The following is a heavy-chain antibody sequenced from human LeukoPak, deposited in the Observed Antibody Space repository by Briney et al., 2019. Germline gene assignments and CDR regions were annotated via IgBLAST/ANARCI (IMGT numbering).Heavy chain of an antibody. CDR2: INHSGST. Sequence: PSETLSLTCAVYGGSFSSYYWRWIRHPPGKGLEWIGEINHSGSTNYNPSLKGRVTISVDTSKNQFSLKLSSVTAADTAVYYCARASATVNSTPFDYWGQGTLVTVSS. V-gene: IGHV4-34*01. CDR1: GGSFSSYY. D-gene: IGHD5-12*01. J-gene: IGHJ4*02. CDR3: ARASATVNSTPFDY.